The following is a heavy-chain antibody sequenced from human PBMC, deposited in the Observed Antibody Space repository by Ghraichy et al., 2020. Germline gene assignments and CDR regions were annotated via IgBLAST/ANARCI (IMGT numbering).Heavy chain of an antibody. CDR3: AKETSGSYPSRRYFDY. CDR1: GFTFTSYA. D-gene: IGHD3-10*01. J-gene: IGHJ4*02. Sequence: GGSLRLSCAASGFTFTSYALSWVRQAPGKGLEWVSAISGSGGSTYYADSVKGRFTISRDNSKNTLYLQMNSLRAEDTAVYYCAKETSGSYPSRRYFDYWGQGTLVTVTS. V-gene: IGHV3-23*01. CDR2: ISGSGGST.